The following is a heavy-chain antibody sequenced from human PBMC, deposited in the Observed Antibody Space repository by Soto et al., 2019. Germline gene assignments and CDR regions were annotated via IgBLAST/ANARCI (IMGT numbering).Heavy chain of an antibody. V-gene: IGHV3-9*01. CDR1: GFTFDDYA. CDR2: ISWNSGSI. D-gene: IGHD3-3*01. CDR3: AKDWSQVYYDFWSGLDWYFDL. J-gene: IGHJ2*01. Sequence: EVQLVESGGGLVQPGRSLRLSCAASGFTFDDYAMHWVRQAPGKGLEWVSGISWNSGSIGYADSVKGRFTISRDNAKNSLYLQMNSLRAEDTALYYCAKDWSQVYYDFWSGLDWYFDLWGRGTLVTVSS.